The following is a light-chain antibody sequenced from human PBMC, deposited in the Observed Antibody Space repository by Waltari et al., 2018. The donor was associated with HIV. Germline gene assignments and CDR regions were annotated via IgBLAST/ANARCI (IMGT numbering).Light chain of an antibody. Sequence: QSALTQPASVSGSPGQSITISCTGTSSDVGGFKYVSWYQQHPGTAPQLLIYDVSKRPSGVSNRFSGSKSGNTASLTISGLQAEDEADYYCSSYTSRTTLDVVFGGGTKLTVL. CDR3: SSYTSRTTLDVV. CDR1: SSDVGGFKY. CDR2: DVS. J-gene: IGLJ2*01. V-gene: IGLV2-14*01.